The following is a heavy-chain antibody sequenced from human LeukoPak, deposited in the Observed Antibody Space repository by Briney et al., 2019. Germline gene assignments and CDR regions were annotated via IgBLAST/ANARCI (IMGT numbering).Heavy chain of an antibody. CDR1: GGSISSGGYY. D-gene: IGHD2-15*01. CDR2: IYYSGST. CDR3: ARSMVEHVDY. V-gene: IGHV4-31*03. J-gene: IGHJ4*02. Sequence: SETLSLTCTVSGGSISSGGYYWSWIRQHPGKGLEWIGYIYYSGSTYYSPSLKSRVTISVDTSKNQFSLKLSSVTAADTAVYYCARSMVEHVDYWGQGTLVTVSS.